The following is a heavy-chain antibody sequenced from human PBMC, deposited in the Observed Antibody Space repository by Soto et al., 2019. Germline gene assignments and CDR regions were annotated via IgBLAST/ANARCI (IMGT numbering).Heavy chain of an antibody. CDR1: GASVSSYY. CDR3: ARLFLPEYYFDY. D-gene: IGHD3-10*01. V-gene: IGHV4-59*02. CDR2: VYDSGRT. Sequence: SETLSLTCTVSGASVSSYYWSWIRQPPGKGLEWIGYVYDSGRTNYNPSLWSRITISVDTAKNQFFLKLTSVTAADTAVYYCARLFLPEYYFDYWGLGTLVTVSS. J-gene: IGHJ4*02.